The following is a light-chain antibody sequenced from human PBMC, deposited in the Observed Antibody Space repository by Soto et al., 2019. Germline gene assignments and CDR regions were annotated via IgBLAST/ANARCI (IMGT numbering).Light chain of an antibody. J-gene: IGKJ1*01. CDR1: QSLSSIN. Sequence: EIVLTQSPATLSLSPGERATLSCRASQSLSSINLAWFQQKPGQAPRLLIYGTSSRATGIPDRFSGSGSGTDFPLTISLLQSEDSAIYYWQQRATWPGTFGQGTKVDIK. CDR3: QQRATWPGT. V-gene: IGKV3D-20*02. CDR2: GTS.